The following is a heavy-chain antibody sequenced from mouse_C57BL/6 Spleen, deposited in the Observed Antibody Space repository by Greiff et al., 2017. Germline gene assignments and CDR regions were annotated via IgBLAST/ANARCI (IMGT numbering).Heavy chain of an antibody. J-gene: IGHJ1*03. CDR2: IYPSDSET. V-gene: IGHV1-52*01. CDR3: ARGGTGTRGRYFDV. CDR1: GYTFTSYW. D-gene: IGHD4-1*01. Sequence: QVQLQQPGAELVRPGSSVKLSCKASGYTFTSYWMHWVKQRPIQGLEWIGNIYPSDSETHYNQKFKDKATLTVDTSASTAYMQLSSLTSEDSAVYYCARGGTGTRGRYFDVWGTGTTVTVSS.